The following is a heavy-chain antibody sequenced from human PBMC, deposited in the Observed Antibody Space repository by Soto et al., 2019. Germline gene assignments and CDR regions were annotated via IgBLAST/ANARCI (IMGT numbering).Heavy chain of an antibody. CDR1: GGTFSSYT. CDR3: ARVTGSIAADKLDAFDI. Sequence: QVKLGQSGAEVKKPGASVKGSCKASGGTFSSYTISWVRQAPGQGLEWMGRIIPILGIANYEQKFQGRITITADKSTTTAYMELSSVRAEDTAVYYCARVTGSIAADKLDAFDIWGKGTMVNGSS. J-gene: IGHJ3*02. CDR2: IIPILGIA. D-gene: IGHD6-13*01. V-gene: IGHV1-69*02.